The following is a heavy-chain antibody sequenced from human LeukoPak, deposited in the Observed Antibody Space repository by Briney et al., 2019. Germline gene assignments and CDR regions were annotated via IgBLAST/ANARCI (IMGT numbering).Heavy chain of an antibody. J-gene: IGHJ3*02. CDR1: GGSFSGYY. CDR2: INHSGST. Sequence: PSETLSLTCAVYGGSFSGYYWSWIRQPPGKGLEWIGEINHSGSTNYNPSLRSRVTISVDTSKNQFSLKLSSVTAADTAVYYCARVGVLGAFDIWGQGTMVTVSS. D-gene: IGHD6-6*01. V-gene: IGHV4-34*01. CDR3: ARVGVLGAFDI.